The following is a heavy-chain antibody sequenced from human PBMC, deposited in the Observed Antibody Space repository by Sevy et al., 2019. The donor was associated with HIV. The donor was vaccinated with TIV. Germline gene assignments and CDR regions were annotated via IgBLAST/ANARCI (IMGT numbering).Heavy chain of an antibody. CDR2: ISGSGGST. Sequence: GGSLRLSCAASGFTFSSYAMSWVRQAPGKGLEWVSAISGSGGSTYYADSVKGRFTISRDNSKNTLYLQMNSLRAEDTAVYYCAKDPPHPAVRRTITMIEVYWGQGTLVTVSS. V-gene: IGHV3-23*01. CDR3: AKDPPHPAVRRTITMIEVY. J-gene: IGHJ4*02. CDR1: GFTFSSYA. D-gene: IGHD3-22*01.